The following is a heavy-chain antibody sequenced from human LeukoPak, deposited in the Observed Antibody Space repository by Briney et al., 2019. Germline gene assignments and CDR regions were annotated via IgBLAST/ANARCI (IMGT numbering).Heavy chain of an antibody. J-gene: IGHJ3*02. V-gene: IGHV1-69*04. D-gene: IGHD5-18*01. Sequence: SVKVSCKASGGAFSSYAISWVRQAPGQGLEWMGRIIPILGIANYAQKFQGRVTITADKSTSTAYMELSSLRSEDTAVYYCASGDTAMVIGSAFDIWGQGTMVTVSS. CDR1: GGAFSSYA. CDR3: ASGDTAMVIGSAFDI. CDR2: IIPILGIA.